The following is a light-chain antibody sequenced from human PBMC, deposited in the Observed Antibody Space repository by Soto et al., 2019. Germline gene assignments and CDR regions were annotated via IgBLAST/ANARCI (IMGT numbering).Light chain of an antibody. CDR1: QSISSY. Sequence: DIQMTQSPSSLSASVGDRVTITCRASQSISSYLNWYQQKPGKAPKLLIYAASILQSGVPSRFRGSGSGTDSTLTISSLQPEDFATYYCQESYSTPPAFGQGTKVEIK. J-gene: IGKJ1*01. V-gene: IGKV1-39*01. CDR3: QESYSTPPA. CDR2: AAS.